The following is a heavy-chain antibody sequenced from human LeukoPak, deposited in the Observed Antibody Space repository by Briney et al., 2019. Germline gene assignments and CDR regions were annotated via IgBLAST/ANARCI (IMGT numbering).Heavy chain of an antibody. CDR1: GGTFSSYA. Sequence: SVKVSCKASGGTFSSYAISWVRQAPGQGLEWMGGIIPIFGTANYAQKFQGRVTITADESTSTAYMELSSLRSEDTAVYYCARGGLAYYDFWSGCFWGQGTLVTVSS. V-gene: IGHV1-69*13. D-gene: IGHD3-3*01. J-gene: IGHJ4*02. CDR3: ARGGLAYYDFWSGCF. CDR2: IIPIFGTA.